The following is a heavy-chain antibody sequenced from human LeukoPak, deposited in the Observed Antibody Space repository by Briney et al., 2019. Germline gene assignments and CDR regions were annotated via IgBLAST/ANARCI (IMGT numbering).Heavy chain of an antibody. V-gene: IGHV4-61*01. D-gene: IGHD3-9*01. CDR2: IHYTGNT. J-gene: IGHJ4*02. CDR1: NGSINFVSYY. Sequence: SETLSLTCTVSNGSINFVSYYWSWIRQPPGKGLEWLGYIHYTGNTIYNPSLKSRVAISMDTAKNQFSLKVSSVTAADTAVYYCARDGAGMTGTGLDYWGQGILATVSS. CDR3: ARDGAGMTGTGLDY.